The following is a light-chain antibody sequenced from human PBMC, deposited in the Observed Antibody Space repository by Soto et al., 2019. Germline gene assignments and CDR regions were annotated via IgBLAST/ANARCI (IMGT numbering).Light chain of an antibody. Sequence: EIVLTQSPGTLSLSPGEAATLSCRASQSVSSSYLAWYQQKPGQAPRLLIYGASRRATGIPDRFSGSASGTDFPLTISRLEPEDFAVYYCQQYGSSSWTFGQGTKVEIK. V-gene: IGKV3-20*01. CDR3: QQYGSSSWT. J-gene: IGKJ1*01. CDR2: GAS. CDR1: QSVSSSY.